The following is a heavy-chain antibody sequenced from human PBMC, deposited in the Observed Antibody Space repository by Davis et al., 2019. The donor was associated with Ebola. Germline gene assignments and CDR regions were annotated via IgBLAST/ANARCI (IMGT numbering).Heavy chain of an antibody. J-gene: IGHJ4*02. Sequence: SVKVSCKASGFTFTSSAVQWVRQARGQRLEWIGWIVVGSGNTNYAQKFQERVTITRDMSTSTAYMELSSLRSEDTAVYYCARVHTGWYYFDYWGQGTLVTVSS. V-gene: IGHV1-58*01. CDR3: ARVHTGWYYFDY. CDR1: GFTFTSSA. CDR2: IVVGSGNT. D-gene: IGHD2-15*01.